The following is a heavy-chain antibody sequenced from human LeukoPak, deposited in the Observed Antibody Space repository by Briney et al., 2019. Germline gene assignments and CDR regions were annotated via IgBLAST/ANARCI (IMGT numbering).Heavy chain of an antibody. D-gene: IGHD5-18*01. CDR2: INHSGST. Sequence: SVTLSLTCAVYGGSFSGYYWSWIRQPPGKGLEWIGEINHSGSTNYNPSLKSRVTISVDTSKNQFSLKLSSVTAADTAVYYCARGKLRGYSYGANWFDPWGQGTLVTVSS. CDR1: GGSFSGYY. V-gene: IGHV4-34*01. J-gene: IGHJ5*02. CDR3: ARGKLRGYSYGANWFDP.